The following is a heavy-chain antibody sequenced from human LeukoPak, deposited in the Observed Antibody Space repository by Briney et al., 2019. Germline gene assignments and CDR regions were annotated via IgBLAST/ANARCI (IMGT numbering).Heavy chain of an antibody. Sequence: GASVKVSCKASGYTFTGYYMHWVRQAPGQGLEWMGWINPNSGGTNYAQKFQGRVTMTRDTSISTAYMELSRLRSDDTAVYYGARDPLYDFWSGYYPWAGLGYFDYWGQGTLVTVSS. V-gene: IGHV1-2*02. CDR1: GYTFTGYY. J-gene: IGHJ4*02. CDR2: INPNSGGT. CDR3: ARDPLYDFWSGYYPWAGLGYFDY. D-gene: IGHD3-3*01.